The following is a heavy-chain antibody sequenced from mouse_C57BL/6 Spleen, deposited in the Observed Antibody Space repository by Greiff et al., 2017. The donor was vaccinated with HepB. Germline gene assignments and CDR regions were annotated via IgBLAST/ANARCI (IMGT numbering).Heavy chain of an antibody. CDR1: GFTFSSYG. Sequence: EVHLVESGGDLVKPGGSLKLSCAASGFTFSSYGMSWVRQTPDKRLEWVATISSGGSYTYYPDSVKGRFTISRDNAKNTLYLQMSSLKSEDTAVYYCAREGGFDYWGQGTTLTVSS. J-gene: IGHJ2*01. CDR3: AREGGFDY. V-gene: IGHV5-6*01. CDR2: ISSGGSYT.